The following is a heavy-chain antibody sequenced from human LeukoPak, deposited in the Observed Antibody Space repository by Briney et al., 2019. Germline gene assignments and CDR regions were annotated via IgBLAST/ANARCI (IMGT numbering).Heavy chain of an antibody. CDR1: GYTFTVYN. CDR3: ARRYRGYDFRY. Sequence: ASVKVSCKESGYTFTVYNLHWVRQAPGQGLEWMGRINPSGGSTIYAQKFQGRVTMTSDTSTTTVYMEMNSLRPEDTAVYSCARRYRGYDFRYWGQGTLVTVSS. CDR2: INPSGGST. V-gene: IGHV1-46*01. D-gene: IGHD5-12*01. J-gene: IGHJ4*02.